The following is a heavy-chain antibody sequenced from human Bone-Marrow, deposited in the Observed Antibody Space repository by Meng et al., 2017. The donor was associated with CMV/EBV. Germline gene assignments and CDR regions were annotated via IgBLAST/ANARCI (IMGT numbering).Heavy chain of an antibody. CDR2: IYHSGST. V-gene: IGHV4-38-2*02. CDR1: GYSISSGYY. J-gene: IGHJ4*02. CDR3: ARDLIAASGKKGFDY. Sequence: SETLSLTCTVSGYSISSGYYWGWIRQPPGKGLEWIGSIYHSGSTYYNPSLKGRVTISVGTSKKHFSLRLSSVTAADTAVYYCARDLIAASGKKGFDYWGQGKLVTVSS. D-gene: IGHD6-13*01.